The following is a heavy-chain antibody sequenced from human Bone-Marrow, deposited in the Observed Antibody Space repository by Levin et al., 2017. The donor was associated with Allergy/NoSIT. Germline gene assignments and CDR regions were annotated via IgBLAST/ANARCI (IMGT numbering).Heavy chain of an antibody. CDR2: MNPNSGNT. V-gene: IGHV1-8*01. Sequence: ASVKVSCKASGYTFTSYDINWVRQATGQGLEWMGWMNPNSGNTGYAQKFQGRVTMTRNTSISTAYMELSSLRSEDTAVYYCTIFGVVRAYYYYYYGMDVWGQGTTVTVSS. J-gene: IGHJ6*02. CDR3: TIFGVVRAYYYYYYGMDV. CDR1: GYTFTSYD. D-gene: IGHD3-3*01.